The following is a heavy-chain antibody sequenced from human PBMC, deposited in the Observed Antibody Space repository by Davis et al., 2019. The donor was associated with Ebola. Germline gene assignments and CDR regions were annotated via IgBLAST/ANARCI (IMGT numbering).Heavy chain of an antibody. Sequence: GGSLRLSCAASGFTFSSYAMSWVRQAPGKGLEWVGFIRSKAYGGTTEYAASVKGRFTISRDDSKNTLYLQMNSLKTEDTAVYYCHAGFDYWGQGTLVTVSS. J-gene: IGHJ4*02. CDR2: IRSKAYGGTT. D-gene: IGHD1-14*01. V-gene: IGHV3-49*04. CDR1: GFTFSSYA. CDR3: HAGFDY.